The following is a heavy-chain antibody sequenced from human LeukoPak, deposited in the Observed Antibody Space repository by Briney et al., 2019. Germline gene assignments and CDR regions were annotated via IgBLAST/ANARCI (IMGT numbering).Heavy chain of an antibody. J-gene: IGHJ4*02. D-gene: IGHD3-10*01. CDR3: ARRRGSAFDY. CDR1: GFTFSIYA. Sequence: GGSLRLSCAASGFTFSIYAMSWVRRPPGKGLEWVSSTSGSGDNTYYADSGKGRFTISRDNSKNTLYLQMNSLRAEDTAVYYCARRRGSAFDYWGQGALVTVSS. CDR2: TSGSGDNT. V-gene: IGHV3-23*01.